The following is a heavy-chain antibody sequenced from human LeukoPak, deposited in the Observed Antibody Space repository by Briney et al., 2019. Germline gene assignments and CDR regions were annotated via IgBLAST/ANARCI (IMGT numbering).Heavy chain of an antibody. D-gene: IGHD4-23*01. J-gene: IGHJ4*02. CDR3: AKVFYGGNSRVRSVDY. CDR1: GFTFSSYA. Sequence: SGGSLRLSCAASGFTFSSYAMSWVRQAPGKGLEWVSAISGSGGSTYYADSVKGRFTISRDNSKNTLYPQMNSLRAEDTAVYYCAKVFYGGNSRVRSVDYWGQGTLVTVSS. CDR2: ISGSGGST. V-gene: IGHV3-23*01.